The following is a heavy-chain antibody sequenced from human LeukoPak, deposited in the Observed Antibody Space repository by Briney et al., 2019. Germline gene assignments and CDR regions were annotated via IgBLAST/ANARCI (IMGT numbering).Heavy chain of an antibody. J-gene: IGHJ5*02. V-gene: IGHV4-59*08. CDR1: GGSISSYY. CDR2: INYSGST. D-gene: IGHD4-17*01. CDR3: ATHTVTTDYNWFDP. Sequence: PSETLSLTCTVSGGSISSYYWNWIRLPPGKGLEWIGYINYSGSTNYNPSLKSRVTISVDTSKNQFSLKLSCVTAADTAMYYCATHTVTTDYNWFDPWGQGTLVTVSS.